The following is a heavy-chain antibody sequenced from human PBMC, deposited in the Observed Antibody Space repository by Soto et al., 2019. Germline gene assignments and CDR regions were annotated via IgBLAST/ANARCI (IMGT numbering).Heavy chain of an antibody. J-gene: IGHJ4*02. CDR3: AKKVNSDSGSQFFEY. V-gene: IGHV3-23*01. CDR1: GFTFSSYS. CDR2: FRSGGDDDTT. D-gene: IGHD3-10*01. Sequence: GGSLRLSCAASGFTFSSYSMSWVRQAPGKGLEWVSGFRSGGDDDTTYYADSVRGRFTISRDNSKNTLFLQMNSLRAEDTAIYYCAKKVNSDSGSQFFEYWGQGTLVTAPQ.